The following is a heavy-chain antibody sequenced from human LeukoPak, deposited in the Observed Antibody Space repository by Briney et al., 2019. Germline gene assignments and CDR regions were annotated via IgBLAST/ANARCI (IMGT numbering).Heavy chain of an antibody. V-gene: IGHV1-2*02. CDR2: INPNSGGT. CDR3: AITGYSSGWYVIDY. CDR1: GYTFTGYY. D-gene: IGHD6-19*01. J-gene: IGHJ4*02. Sequence: SVKVSCKASGYTFTGYYMHWVRQAPGQGPEWMGWINPNSGGTNYAQKFQGRVTMTRDTSISTAYMELSRLRSDDTAVYYCAITGYSSGWYVIDYWGQGTLVTVSS.